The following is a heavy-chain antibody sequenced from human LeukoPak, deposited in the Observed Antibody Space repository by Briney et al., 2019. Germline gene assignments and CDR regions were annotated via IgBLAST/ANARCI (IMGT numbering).Heavy chain of an antibody. D-gene: IGHD6-13*01. CDR3: ARVKLIAAAGTGWFDP. Sequence: GASVKVSCKASGYTFTSYGISWVRQAPGQGLEWMGWISAYNGNTNYAQKLQGRVTMTTDTSTSTAYMELRSLRSDDTAVYYCARVKLIAAAGTGWFDPWGQGTLVIVSS. CDR2: ISAYNGNT. CDR1: GYTFTSYG. V-gene: IGHV1-18*01. J-gene: IGHJ5*02.